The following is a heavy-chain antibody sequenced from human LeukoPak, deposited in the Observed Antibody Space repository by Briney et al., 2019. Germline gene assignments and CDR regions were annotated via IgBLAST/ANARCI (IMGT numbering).Heavy chain of an antibody. Sequence: SETLSLTCTVSGGSISTQYWSWIRQPPGKGLEWIGFTFYTGDTSYNPSLKSRVTILLDMSKTQFSLRLTSVTAADTAVYFCARSGSDNWFDIWGQGTLVTVSS. CDR2: TFYTGDT. V-gene: IGHV4-59*11. CDR1: GGSISTQY. CDR3: ARSGSDNWFDI. D-gene: IGHD5-12*01. J-gene: IGHJ5*02.